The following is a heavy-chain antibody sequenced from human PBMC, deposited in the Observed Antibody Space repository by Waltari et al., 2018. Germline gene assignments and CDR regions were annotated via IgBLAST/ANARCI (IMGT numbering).Heavy chain of an antibody. V-gene: IGHV4-59*01. CDR3: ARVNSSGWYMWLGWYFDL. Sequence: QVQLQESGPGLVKPSETLSLTCTVSGGSISSYYWSWIRQPPGKGLEWIGYIYYSGSTNYNPSPKSRVTISVDTSKNQFSLKLSSVTAADTAVYYCARVNSSGWYMWLGWYFDLWGRGTLVTVSS. CDR1: GGSISSYY. J-gene: IGHJ2*01. D-gene: IGHD6-19*01. CDR2: IYYSGST.